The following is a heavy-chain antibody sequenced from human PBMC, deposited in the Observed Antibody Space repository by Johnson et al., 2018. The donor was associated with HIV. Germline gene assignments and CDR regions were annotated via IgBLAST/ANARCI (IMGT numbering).Heavy chain of an antibody. CDR3: ARIVGAHTFDI. Sequence: VQLVESGGGLVQHGGSLRLSCAASGFTFSTYDMHWVRQVTGKGLEWVSAIGTAGDRHYADAVKGRFTISRDNSKNTLYLQMNSLRAEDTAVYYCARIVGAHTFDIWGQGTMVTVSS. V-gene: IGHV3-13*01. J-gene: IGHJ3*02. CDR1: GFTFSTYD. D-gene: IGHD1-26*01. CDR2: IGTAGDR.